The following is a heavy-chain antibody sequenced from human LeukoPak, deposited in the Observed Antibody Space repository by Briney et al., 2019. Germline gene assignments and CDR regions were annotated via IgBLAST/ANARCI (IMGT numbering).Heavy chain of an antibody. CDR3: ARDRGVYSSSWRYRELDY. CDR1: GFTFSSYS. V-gene: IGHV3-21*01. D-gene: IGHD6-13*01. J-gene: IGHJ4*02. CDR2: ISSSSSYI. Sequence: PGGSLRLSCAASGFTFSSYSMNWVRQAPGKGLEWVSSISSSSSYIYYADSVKGRFTISRDNAKNSLYLQMNSLRAEDTAVYYCARDRGVYSSSWRYRELDYWGQGTLVTVSS.